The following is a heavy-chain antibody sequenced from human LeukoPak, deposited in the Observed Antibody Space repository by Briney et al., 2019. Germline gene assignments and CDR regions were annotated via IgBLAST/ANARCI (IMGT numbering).Heavy chain of an antibody. CDR3: ARDGPDYGDYPDY. CDR2: IKLDGSEK. D-gene: IGHD4-17*01. V-gene: IGHV3-7*03. Sequence: GGSLRLSCVASGFTFGKYWMSWVRQAPGKGLEWVANIKLDGSEKNYVDSVKGRFTISRDNAKNSLYLQMNSLRAEDTAVYYCARDGPDYGDYPDYWGQGTLVTVSS. CDR1: GFTFGKYW. J-gene: IGHJ4*02.